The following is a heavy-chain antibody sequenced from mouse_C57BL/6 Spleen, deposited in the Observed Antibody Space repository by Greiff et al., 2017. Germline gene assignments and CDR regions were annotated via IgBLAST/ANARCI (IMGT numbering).Heavy chain of an antibody. CDR1: GFTFSSYA. V-gene: IGHV5-9-1*02. CDR2: ISSGGDYI. CDR3: TRERGYYYGSSYLYYFDY. Sequence: EVQLVESGAGLVKPGGSLKLSCAASGFTFSSYAMSWVRQTPEKRLEWVAYISSGGDYIYYADTVKGRFTISRDNARNTLYLQMSSLKSEDTAMYYCTRERGYYYGSSYLYYFDYWGQGTTLTVSS. D-gene: IGHD1-1*01. J-gene: IGHJ2*01.